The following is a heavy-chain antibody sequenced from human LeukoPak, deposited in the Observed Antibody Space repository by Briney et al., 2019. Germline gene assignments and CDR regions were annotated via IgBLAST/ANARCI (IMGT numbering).Heavy chain of an antibody. Sequence: SETLSLTCTVSGGSISGYYWSWLRQPPGKGLEWIGSIYHSVNTYYNPSLKSRVTISVDTSKNQFSLKLSSVTAADTAVYYCARLRYYYDSSGYRPYYFDYWGQGTLVTVSS. D-gene: IGHD3-22*01. CDR1: GGSISGYY. CDR2: IYHSVNT. J-gene: IGHJ4*02. V-gene: IGHV4-38-2*02. CDR3: ARLRYYYDSSGYRPYYFDY.